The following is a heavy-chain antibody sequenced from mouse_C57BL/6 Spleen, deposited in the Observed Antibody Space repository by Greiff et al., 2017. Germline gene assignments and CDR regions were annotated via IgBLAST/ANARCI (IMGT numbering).Heavy chain of an antibody. CDR1: GYTFTSYW. CDR2: IDPSDSYT. CDR3: ARALTGTSVDY. Sequence: VQLQQPGAELVMPGASVKLSCKASGYTFTSYWMHWVKPRPGQGLEWIGEIDPSDSYTNYNQKFKGKSTLTVDKSSSTAYMQLSSLTSEDSAVYYCARALTGTSVDYWGQGTTRTVSS. J-gene: IGHJ2*01. V-gene: IGHV1-69*01. D-gene: IGHD4-1*01.